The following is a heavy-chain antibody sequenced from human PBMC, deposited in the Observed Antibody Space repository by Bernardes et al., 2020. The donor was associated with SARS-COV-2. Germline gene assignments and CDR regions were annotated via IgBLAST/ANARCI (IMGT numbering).Heavy chain of an antibody. CDR2: IDPNSGGT. CDR3: ARVISATLVIDY. D-gene: IGHD2-15*01. J-gene: IGHJ4*02. V-gene: IGHV1-2*02. CDR1: GYIFTAYY. Sequence: ASVKVSCKASGYIFTAYYMHWVRRAPGQGLEWMGWIDPNSGGTNYAQNFQGRAIMTRDTSISTAYLELSSLSSDDTAVYYCARVISATLVIDYWGQGTLVTVSS.